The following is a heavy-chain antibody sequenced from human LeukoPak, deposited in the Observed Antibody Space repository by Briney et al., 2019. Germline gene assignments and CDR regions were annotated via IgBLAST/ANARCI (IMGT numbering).Heavy chain of an antibody. V-gene: IGHV1-18*01. CDR3: ARDLNWGRSDCGVNSGGYNWLDL. CDR2: INTCNADT. Sequence: AAVKVSFKASGYTFSTFGISWGGQAPGQGLGWVGWINTCNADTVYAQNLQGSLTMTTDTSTTTAYMELRSLRSDDAAVYYCARDLNWGRSDCGVNSGGYNWLDLWGQGTLVTVSS. J-gene: IGHJ5*02. D-gene: IGHD4-23*01. CDR1: GYTFSTFG.